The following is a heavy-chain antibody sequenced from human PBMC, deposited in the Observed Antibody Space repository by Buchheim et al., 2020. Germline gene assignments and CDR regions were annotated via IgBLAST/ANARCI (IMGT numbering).Heavy chain of an antibody. V-gene: IGHV3-48*04. CDR1: VFTFSNYI. CDR3: VRDGNIAGNIEF. D-gene: IGHD1/OR15-1a*01. Sequence: EVQLVESGGGLVQPGGSLRLSCEVLVFTFSNYIMDWVRQAPGKGLEWVSYIHASSSPIYYAASVKGRFTVSRDNAKTHLYLQMNSLSAEDTAVYYCVRDGNIAGNIEFWGQGTL. J-gene: IGHJ4*02. CDR2: IHASSSPI.